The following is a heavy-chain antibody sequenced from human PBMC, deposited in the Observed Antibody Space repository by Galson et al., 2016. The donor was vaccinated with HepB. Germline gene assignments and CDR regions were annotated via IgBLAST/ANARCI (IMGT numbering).Heavy chain of an antibody. J-gene: IGHJ5*02. CDR1: GLSLSSYG. CDR2: IWYDGTNE. D-gene: IGHD3-3*01. Sequence: SLRLSCAASGLSLSSYGIHWVRQAPGKGPEWVAVIWYDGTNEYYAESVKGRFIISRDNSKNTVYLQMNNLRAEDTAVYYCVRAAYFEFWSGYFDQWGQGTLVSVSS. V-gene: IGHV3-33*03. CDR3: VRAAYFEFWSGYFDQ.